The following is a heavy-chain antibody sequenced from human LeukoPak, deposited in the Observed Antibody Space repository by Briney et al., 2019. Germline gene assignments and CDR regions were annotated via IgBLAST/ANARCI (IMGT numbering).Heavy chain of an antibody. V-gene: IGHV4-59*01. CDR3: ARDGLRFLEWSYGMDV. D-gene: IGHD3-3*01. J-gene: IGHJ6*02. Sequence: SETLSLTCTVSGGSISSYYWSWIRQPPGKGLEWIGYIYYSGSTNYNPSLKSRVTISVDTSKNQFSLKLSSVTAADTAMYYCARDGLRFLEWSYGMDVWGQGTTVTVSS. CDR1: GGSISSYY. CDR2: IYYSGST.